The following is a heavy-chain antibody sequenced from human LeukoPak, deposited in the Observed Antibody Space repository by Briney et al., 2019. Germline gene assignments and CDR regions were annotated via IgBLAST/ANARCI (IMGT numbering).Heavy chain of an antibody. CDR2: IKSKTDGGTT. V-gene: IGHV3-15*01. D-gene: IGHD2-2*01. Sequence: GGSLRLSRAASGFTFSNAWMSWVRQAPGKGLEWVGRIKSKTDGGTTDYAAPVKGRFTISRDDSKNTLYLQMNSLKTEDTAVYYCTTDVSPAAFYYYYYGMDVWGQGTTVTVSS. J-gene: IGHJ6*02. CDR1: GFTFSNAW. CDR3: TTDVSPAAFYYYYYGMDV.